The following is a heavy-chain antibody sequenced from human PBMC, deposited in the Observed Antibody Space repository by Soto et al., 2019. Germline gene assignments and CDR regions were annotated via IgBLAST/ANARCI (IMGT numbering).Heavy chain of an antibody. V-gene: IGHV3-23*01. CDR2: ISGSGDIS. CDR3: AKDAEVIRGYFDS. Sequence: EVHLLESGGGLVQPGGSRRLSCAASGFTFSNYGMTWVRQAPGKGLEWVSCISGSGDISHYADSVKGRFTISRDTSKNTLYLQMDSLRVEDTAVYYCAKDAEVIRGYFDSWGQGTLVTVSS. D-gene: IGHD2-21*01. CDR1: GFTFSNYG. J-gene: IGHJ4*02.